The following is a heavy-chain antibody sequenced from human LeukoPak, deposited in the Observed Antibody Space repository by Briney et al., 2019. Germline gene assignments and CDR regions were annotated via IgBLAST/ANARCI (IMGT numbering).Heavy chain of an antibody. CDR1: GITVDSNY. CDR3: ARGPILIVFPGRYYYMDV. Sequence: GGSLRLSCVVSGITVDSNYMSWVRQAPGKGLEWVSLINSGGSTHYADSVKGRFTISRDISQNTLYLQLNSLRAEDTAVYYCARGPILIVFPGRYYYMDVWGKGTTVTVSS. D-gene: IGHD3-22*01. CDR2: INSGGST. J-gene: IGHJ6*03. V-gene: IGHV3-66*01.